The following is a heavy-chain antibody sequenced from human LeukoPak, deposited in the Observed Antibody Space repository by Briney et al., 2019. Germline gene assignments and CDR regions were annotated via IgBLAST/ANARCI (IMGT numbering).Heavy chain of an antibody. D-gene: IGHD6-13*01. CDR1: GGSFSGYY. J-gene: IGHJ5*02. CDR3: ASLAAADANWFDP. Sequence: SETLSLTCAVYGGSFSGYYWSWIRQPPGKGLEWIGGINHSGSTNYNPSLKSRVTISVDTSKNQFSLKLSSVTAADTAVYYCASLAAADANWFDPWGQGTLVTVSS. CDR2: INHSGST. V-gene: IGHV4-34*01.